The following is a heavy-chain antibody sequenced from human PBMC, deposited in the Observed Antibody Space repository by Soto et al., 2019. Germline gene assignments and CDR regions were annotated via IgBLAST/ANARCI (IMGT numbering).Heavy chain of an antibody. V-gene: IGHV4-39*01. D-gene: IGHD3-10*01. Sequence: QLQLQESGPGLVKPSETLSLTCSVSGGSISSRTFWWAWIRQPPGKGLEWIGDMYYSGSSYSSPSLKSLVTLSVDTSKNQLSLKPNSVTAADTAVYYCARHPRDDYNYGGSGIFDYWGQGTLVTVSS. CDR1: GGSISSRTFW. CDR3: ARHPRDDYNYGGSGIFDY. CDR2: MYYSGSS. J-gene: IGHJ4*02.